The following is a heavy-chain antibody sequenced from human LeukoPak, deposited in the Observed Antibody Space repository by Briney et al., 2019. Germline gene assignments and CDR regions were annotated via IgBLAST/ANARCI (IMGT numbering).Heavy chain of an antibody. V-gene: IGHV4-38-2*01. CDR2: IYHSGST. J-gene: IGHJ4*02. D-gene: IGHD5-18*01. CDR1: GYSISSGYY. Sequence: SETLSLTCAVSGYSISSGYYWGWIRQPPGKGLEWIGSIYHSGSTYYNPSLKSRVTISVDTSKNQFSLKLSSVTAADTAVYYCARVGRRGSYGFDYWGQGTLVTVSS. CDR3: ARVGRRGSYGFDY.